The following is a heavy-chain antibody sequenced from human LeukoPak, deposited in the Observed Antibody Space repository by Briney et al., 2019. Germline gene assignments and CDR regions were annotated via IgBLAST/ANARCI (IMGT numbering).Heavy chain of an antibody. J-gene: IGHJ4*02. D-gene: IGHD5-24*01. CDR1: GFTVSSNY. V-gene: IGHV3-66*02. CDR3: ARLTYGYNSGLDY. CDR2: IYSGGST. Sequence: GGSLRLSCAASGFTVSSNYMSWVRQAPGKGLEWVSVIYSGGSTYYADSVKGRFTISGDNSKNTLYLQMNSLRAEDTAVYYCARLTYGYNSGLDYWGQGTLVTVSS.